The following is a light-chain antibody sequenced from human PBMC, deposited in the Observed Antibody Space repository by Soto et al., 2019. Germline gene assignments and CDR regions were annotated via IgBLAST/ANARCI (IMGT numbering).Light chain of an antibody. CDR3: QQYNNWPPRT. Sequence: EIVMTQSPVTLSVSPGERATPSCRASQSVSNHLAWYQQKPGQAPRLLIYGASTRATGIPARFSGSGSGTEFTLTISSLQSEDFAVYYCQQYNNWPPRTFGQGTKLEIK. J-gene: IGKJ2*01. V-gene: IGKV3-15*01. CDR1: QSVSNH. CDR2: GAS.